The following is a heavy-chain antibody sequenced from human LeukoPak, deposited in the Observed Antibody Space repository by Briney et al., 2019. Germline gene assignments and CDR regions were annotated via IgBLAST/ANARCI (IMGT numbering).Heavy chain of an antibody. CDR3: AKDLGAYRLFQN. CDR1: GFTFDISA. J-gene: IGHJ1*01. Sequence: PGGSLRLSCAASGFTFDISAMNWVRQAPGKVLEWVSAISGSGGSTYYADSVKGRFTISRDNSKNTLYLQINSLRAEDTAVYYCAKDLGAYRLFQNWGQGTLVTVSS. V-gene: IGHV3-23*01. CDR2: ISGSGGST. D-gene: IGHD4/OR15-4a*01.